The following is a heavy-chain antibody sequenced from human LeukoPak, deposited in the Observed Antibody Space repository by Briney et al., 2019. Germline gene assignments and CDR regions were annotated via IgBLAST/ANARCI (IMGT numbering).Heavy chain of an antibody. V-gene: IGHV3-7*01. J-gene: IGHJ5*02. CDR1: GFTFSNYW. CDR3: VRDAGSRDWFDP. Sequence: PGGSLRLSCAASGFTFSNYWMTWVRQAPGKGLEWEANIKQDGSEKYYVDSVKGRFTISRDNAKKSLYLQMNTLRAEDTAVYYCVRDAGSRDWFDPWGQGTLVTVSS. CDR2: IKQDGSEK. D-gene: IGHD5-24*01.